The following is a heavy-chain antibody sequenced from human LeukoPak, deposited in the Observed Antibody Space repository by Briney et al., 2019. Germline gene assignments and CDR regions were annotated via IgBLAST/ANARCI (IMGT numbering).Heavy chain of an antibody. CDR2: INHSGSS. V-gene: IGHV4-34*01. D-gene: IGHD3-10*01. J-gene: IGHJ3*02. CDR3: ARNSRGAFDI. Sequence: PSETLSLTCAVYGGSFSAYYWTWIRQPPGKGLEWIGEINHSGSSNYNSSLRSRVTISVDTSYKQFSLRLSSVTAADTAVYYCARNSRGAFDIWGKGTMVTVS. CDR1: GGSFSAYY.